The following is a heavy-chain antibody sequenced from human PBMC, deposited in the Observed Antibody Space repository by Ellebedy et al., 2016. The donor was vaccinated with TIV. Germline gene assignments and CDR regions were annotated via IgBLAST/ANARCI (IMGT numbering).Heavy chain of an antibody. J-gene: IGHJ6*02. Sequence: PGESLRLSCAASGFTISSYGMHWVRQAPGKGLEWVAVIWYEGSNKYYADSVKGRFTISRDNSKNTLYLQMNSLRAEDTAVYYCARELYLFPILGVVIPTQDYYYGMDVWGQGPTVTVSS. CDR2: IWYEGSNK. D-gene: IGHD3-3*01. CDR1: GFTISSYG. V-gene: IGHV3-33*01. CDR3: ARELYLFPILGVVIPTQDYYYGMDV.